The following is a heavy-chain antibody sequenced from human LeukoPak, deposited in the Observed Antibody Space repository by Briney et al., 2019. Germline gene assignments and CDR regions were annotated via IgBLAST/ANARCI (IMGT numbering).Heavy chain of an antibody. Sequence: GGSLRLSCAASGFTFSSYEMNWVRQAPGKGLEWVSYVSSSGSTIYYADSVKGRFTISRDNAKNSLYLQMNSLRAEDTAVYYCNTDPPGTGGRYMAVWGKGTTVTVSS. CDR1: GFTFSSYE. V-gene: IGHV3-48*03. CDR2: VSSSGSTI. D-gene: IGHD1-1*01. J-gene: IGHJ6*03. CDR3: NTDPPGTGGRYMAV.